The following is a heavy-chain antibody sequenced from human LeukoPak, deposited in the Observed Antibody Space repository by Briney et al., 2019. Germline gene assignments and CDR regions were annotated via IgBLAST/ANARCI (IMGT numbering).Heavy chain of an antibody. J-gene: IGHJ4*02. V-gene: IGHV3-9*01. CDR1: GFTFDDYA. CDR3: AKARALVQIDY. CDR2: ISGNI. Sequence: GGSLRLSCVASGFTFDDYAMHWVRQVPGKGLERVSGISGNIIYADSVKGRFTISRDNAKNSLYLQMNSLRPEDTAVYYCAKARALVQIDYWGQGILVTVSS. D-gene: IGHD1-1*01.